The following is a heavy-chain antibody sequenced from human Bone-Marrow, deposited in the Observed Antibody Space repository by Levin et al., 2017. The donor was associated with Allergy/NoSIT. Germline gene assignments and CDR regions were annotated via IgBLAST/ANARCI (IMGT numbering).Heavy chain of an antibody. D-gene: IGHD6-6*01. V-gene: IGHV3-21*01. CDR3: ARVGLRGGLAARIRFDY. CDR1: GFTFSSYS. CDR2: ISSSSSYI. Sequence: GGSLRLSCAASGFTFSSYSMNWVRQAPGKGLEWVSSISSSSSYIYYADSVKGRFTISRDNAKNSLYLQMNSLRAEDTAVYYCARVGLRGGLAARIRFDYWGQGTLVTVSS. J-gene: IGHJ4*02.